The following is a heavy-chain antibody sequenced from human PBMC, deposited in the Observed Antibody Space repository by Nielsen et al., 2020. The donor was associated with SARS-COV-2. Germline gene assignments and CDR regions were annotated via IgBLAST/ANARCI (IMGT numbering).Heavy chain of an antibody. CDR2: INTNTGHP. Sequence: ASVKVSCKASGYTFINYAMNWVRQAPGQGLEWMGWINTNTGHPMYAQGFTGRFVFSLDTSVSTAYLQITSLKAEDTAVYYCARGSNGYDTSGFDYWGQGTLATVSS. D-gene: IGHD3-22*01. CDR3: ARGSNGYDTSGFDY. CDR1: GYTFINYA. V-gene: IGHV7-4-1*02. J-gene: IGHJ4*02.